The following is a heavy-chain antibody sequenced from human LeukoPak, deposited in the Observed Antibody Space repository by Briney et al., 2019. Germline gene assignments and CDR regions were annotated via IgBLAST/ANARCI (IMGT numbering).Heavy chain of an antibody. CDR2: ISSSSSYI. D-gene: IGHD5-24*01. J-gene: IGHJ4*02. V-gene: IGHV3-21*01. Sequence: GGSLRLSCAASGFTFSSYSMNWVRQAPGKGLEWVSSISSSSSYIYYADSVKGRFTISRDNAKNSLYLQMNSLRAEDTAVYYCARDPRDGYNLGLDYWGQGTLVTVSS. CDR1: GFTFSSYS. CDR3: ARDPRDGYNLGLDY.